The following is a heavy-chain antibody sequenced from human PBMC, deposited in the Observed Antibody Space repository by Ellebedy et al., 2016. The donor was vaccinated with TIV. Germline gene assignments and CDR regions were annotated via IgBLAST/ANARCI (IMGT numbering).Heavy chain of an antibody. J-gene: IGHJ4*02. V-gene: IGHV1-69*04. CDR2: IIPILDIT. Sequence: AASVKVSCKASGGTFSNSAISWVRQAPGQGLEWMGRIIPILDITNYAQRFQGRVTITADKSTTTAYMELASLTSDDTAVYYCARWGGYSRTFQGPFDFWGQGTLVTVAS. D-gene: IGHD1-26*01. CDR1: GGTFSNSA. CDR3: ARWGGYSRTFQGPFDF.